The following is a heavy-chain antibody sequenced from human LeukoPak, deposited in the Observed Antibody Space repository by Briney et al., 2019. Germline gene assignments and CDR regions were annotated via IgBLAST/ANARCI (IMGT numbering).Heavy chain of an antibody. J-gene: IGHJ4*02. D-gene: IGHD6-13*01. Sequence: PSETLSLTCAVYGGSFSGYYWSWIRQPPGNGLEWIGEINHSGSTNYNPSLKSRVTISVDTSKNQFSLKLSSVTAADTAVYYCARGGYQNRYSRPPAHYWGQGTLVTVSS. CDR1: GGSFSGYY. V-gene: IGHV4-34*01. CDR2: INHSGST. CDR3: ARGGYQNRYSRPPAHY.